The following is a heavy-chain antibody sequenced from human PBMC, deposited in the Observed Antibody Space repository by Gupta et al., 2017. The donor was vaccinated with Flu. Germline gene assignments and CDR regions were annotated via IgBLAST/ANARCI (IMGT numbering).Heavy chain of an antibody. CDR1: FTNYY. V-gene: IGHV1-46*01. J-gene: IGHJ4*02. D-gene: IGHD1-26*01. Sequence: FTNYYIHWVRQAPGQGLEWMGIINPSSGSPNYAQKFKDRRTMTRDTSTSTVDMELSSLSFEDTAVYYCARGYSGSSYYFINWGQGTLVTVSS. CDR3: ARGYSGSSYYFIN. CDR2: INPSSGSP.